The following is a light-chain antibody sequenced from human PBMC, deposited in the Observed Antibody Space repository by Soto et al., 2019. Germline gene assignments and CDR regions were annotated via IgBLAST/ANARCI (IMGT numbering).Light chain of an antibody. J-gene: IGKJ4*01. CDR1: QDIGVY. Sequence: DIQMTQSPSSLSASLGDRVTITCRASQDIGVYLAWFQQKPGKVPKLLIYAASTLQSGVPSRFSGSGSGTDSTLTISSLQPEDFATYYCQKYNSAPLTFGGGTKVEIK. CDR3: QKYNSAPLT. CDR2: AAS. V-gene: IGKV1-27*01.